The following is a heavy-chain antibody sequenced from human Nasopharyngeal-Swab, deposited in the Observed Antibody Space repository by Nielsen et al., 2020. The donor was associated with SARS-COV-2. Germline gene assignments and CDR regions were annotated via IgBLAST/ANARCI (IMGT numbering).Heavy chain of an antibody. V-gene: IGHV3-9*01. J-gene: IGHJ4*02. CDR2: ISWNSGSI. CDR3: VTSLISMHY. D-gene: IGHD2-8*01. Sequence: GGSLRLSCAASGFTFDDYAIHWVRQAPGKGLEWVSGISWNSGSIGYADSVKGRFTISRDNAKNSLFLQMNSLRDTDTAIYYCVTSLISMHYWGQGILVAVSS. CDR1: GFTFDDYA.